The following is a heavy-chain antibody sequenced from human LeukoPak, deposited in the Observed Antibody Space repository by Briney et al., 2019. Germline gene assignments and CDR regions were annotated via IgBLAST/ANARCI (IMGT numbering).Heavy chain of an antibody. J-gene: IGHJ4*02. CDR2: IYYSGST. Sequence: PSETLSLTCTVSGGSISSYYWSWIRQPPGKGLEWIGYIYYSGSTNYNPSLKSRVTISVDTSKNQFSLKLSSVTAADTAVYYCARRLPLGELSPNAYDYWGQGTLVTVSS. D-gene: IGHD3-16*02. V-gene: IGHV4-59*08. CDR3: ARRLPLGELSPNAYDY. CDR1: GGSISSYY.